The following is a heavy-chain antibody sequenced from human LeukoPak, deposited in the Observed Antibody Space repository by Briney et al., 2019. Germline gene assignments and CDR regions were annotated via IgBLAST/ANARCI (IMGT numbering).Heavy chain of an antibody. Sequence: ASVKVSCKASGYTFTRYGISWVRQAPGQGLEWMGWISSYDGNTNYAQKLQGRVTMTTDTSTSTAYMELRSLRSDDTAVYYCARWGSSDQLLNYWGQGTLVTVSS. J-gene: IGHJ4*02. CDR3: ARWGSSDQLLNY. V-gene: IGHV1-18*04. CDR2: ISSYDGNT. CDR1: GYTFTRYG. D-gene: IGHD2-2*01.